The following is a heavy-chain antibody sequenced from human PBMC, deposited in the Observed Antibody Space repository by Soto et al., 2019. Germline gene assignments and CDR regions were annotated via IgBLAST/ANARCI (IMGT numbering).Heavy chain of an antibody. J-gene: IGHJ4*02. V-gene: IGHV2-70*04. CDR3: ARISSSWSNFDY. CDR1: GFSLSTSGMR. D-gene: IGHD6-13*01. CDR2: IDWDDDK. Sequence: SGPTLVNPTQTLTLTCTFSGFSLSTSGMRVSWIRQPPGKALEWLARIDWDDDKFYSTSLKTRLTISKGTSKNQVVLTMTNMDPVDTATYYCARISSSWSNFDYWGQGTLVTVSS.